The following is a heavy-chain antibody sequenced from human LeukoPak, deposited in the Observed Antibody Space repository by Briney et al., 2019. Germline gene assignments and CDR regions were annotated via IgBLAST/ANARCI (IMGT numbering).Heavy chain of an antibody. CDR3: ARASQHYYASGSSSLDY. CDR2: IYYSGST. Sequence: PSETLSLTCTVSGGSISSGHYYWSWIRQHPGKGPEWIGYIYYSGSTYYNPSLESRVTISVDTSKNQFSLKLSSVTAADTAVYYCARASQHYYASGSSSLDYWGQGTLVTVSS. V-gene: IGHV4-31*03. CDR1: GGSISSGHYY. J-gene: IGHJ4*02. D-gene: IGHD3-10*01.